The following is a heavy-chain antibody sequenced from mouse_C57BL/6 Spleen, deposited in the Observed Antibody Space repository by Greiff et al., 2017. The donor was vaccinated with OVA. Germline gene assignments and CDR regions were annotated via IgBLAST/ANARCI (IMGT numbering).Heavy chain of an antibody. Sequence: QVQLQQSGPGLVQPSQTLSITCTASGFSLTSYGVHWVRQSPGRGLEWLGVIWSGGSTDYNAAFISRMSISKDNSKSQVFFKMNRLQADDTAIYYCARNYPLVYSNYEGGAMDYWGQGTSVTVSS. CDR1: GFSLTSYG. V-gene: IGHV2-2*01. J-gene: IGHJ4*01. D-gene: IGHD2-5*01. CDR2: IWSGGST. CDR3: ARNYPLVYSNYEGGAMDY.